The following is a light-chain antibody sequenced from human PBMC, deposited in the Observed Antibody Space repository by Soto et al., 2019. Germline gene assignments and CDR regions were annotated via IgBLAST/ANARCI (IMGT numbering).Light chain of an antibody. CDR2: DVT. CDR3: SSYAGRNAYV. CDR1: SSDVGYYNY. Sequence: QSALTQPPSASGSPGQSVTISCTGTSSDVGYYNYVSWYQQHPGKAPKVMIYDVTKRPSGVPDRFSGSKSGNTASLTVSGLQAEDEADYYCSSYAGRNAYVFCSGTKLTVL. J-gene: IGLJ1*01. V-gene: IGLV2-8*01.